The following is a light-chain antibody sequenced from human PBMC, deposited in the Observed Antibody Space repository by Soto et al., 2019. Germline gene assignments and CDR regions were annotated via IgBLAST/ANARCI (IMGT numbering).Light chain of an antibody. Sequence: DIVMTQSPDSLAVSLGERATINCKSSQNVLYSSNNKNQLAWYQQKPGQPPKLLIYWASTRESGVPDRFSGSGSVTDFILTISSXQAEDVAVTPCQQYYSPPLTFGGGTKVDIK. CDR3: QQYYSPPLT. V-gene: IGKV4-1*01. J-gene: IGKJ4*01. CDR2: WAS. CDR1: QNVLYSSNNKNQ.